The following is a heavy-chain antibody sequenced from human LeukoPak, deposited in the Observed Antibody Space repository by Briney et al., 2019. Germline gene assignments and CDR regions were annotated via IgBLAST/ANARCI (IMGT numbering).Heavy chain of an antibody. CDR2: INPNSGGT. CDR3: ARSHIVPAAVYYYYGMDV. CDR1: GYTFTGYY. D-gene: IGHD2-2*01. V-gene: IGHV1-2*02. J-gene: IGHJ6*02. Sequence: ASVKVSCKASGYTFTGYYMHWVRQAPGQVLEWMGWINPNSGGTNYAQKFQGRVTMTRDTSISTAYMELSRLRSDDTAVYYCARSHIVPAAVYYYYGMDVWGQGTTVTVSS.